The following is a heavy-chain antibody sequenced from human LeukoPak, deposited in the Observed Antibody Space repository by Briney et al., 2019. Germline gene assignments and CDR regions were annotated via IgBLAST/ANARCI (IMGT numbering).Heavy chain of an antibody. Sequence: GGSLRLSCAASGFTFSSYEMNWVRQAPGQGLEWVAYISSSGSAMYYADSVKGRFTISRENAKKSLYLQMNSLRAEDTAVYYCAREISVAGAYYYYGMDVWGKGTTVTVSS. CDR1: GFTFSSYE. J-gene: IGHJ6*04. V-gene: IGHV3-48*03. D-gene: IGHD6-19*01. CDR3: AREISVAGAYYYYGMDV. CDR2: ISSSGSAM.